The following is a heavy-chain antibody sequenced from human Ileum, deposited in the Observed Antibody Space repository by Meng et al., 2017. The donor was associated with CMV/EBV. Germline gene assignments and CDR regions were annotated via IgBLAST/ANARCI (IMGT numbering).Heavy chain of an antibody. CDR1: GGSFGDYY. CDR2: INHSGST. D-gene: IGHD6-6*01. CDR3: ARAQTNWIPLSIAARGEFDP. V-gene: IGHV4-34*01. Sequence: QVQLPQWGAGLLKPSETLSLTCVVHGGSFGDYYWSWIRQPPGKGLEWIGEINHSGSTNYNPSLKSRLIISVDTSKNQFSLRLSSVTAADTAVYYCARAQTNWIPLSIAARGEFDPWGQGILVTVSS. J-gene: IGHJ5*02.